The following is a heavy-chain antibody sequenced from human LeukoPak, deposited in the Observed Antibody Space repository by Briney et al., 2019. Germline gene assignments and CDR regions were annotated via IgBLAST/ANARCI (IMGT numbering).Heavy chain of an antibody. CDR2: MNPNSGNT. V-gene: IGHV1-8*01. CDR1: GYTFTSYD. Sequence: ASVKVSCKASGYTFTSYDINWVRQATGQGLEWMGWMNPNSGNTGYAQKFQGRVTMTRNTSISTAYMELSSLRSEDTAVYYCARVYYYDNSGYYYFDYWGQGTLVTVSS. D-gene: IGHD3-22*01. J-gene: IGHJ4*02. CDR3: ARVYYYDNSGYYYFDY.